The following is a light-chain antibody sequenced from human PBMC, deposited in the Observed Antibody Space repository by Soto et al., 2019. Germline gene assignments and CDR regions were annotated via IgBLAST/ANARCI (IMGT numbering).Light chain of an antibody. CDR2: DVW. Sequence: QSALTQPASVSGSPGQSITIYCIGTGSDIGGYNYVSWYQQHPGKAPTLMIYDVWARPLGVSHRFSGSKSGNTASLTISGLQGDDEADYHCSSYTADMPYVLGNGTKVTVL. CDR1: GSDIGGYNY. CDR3: SSYTADMPYV. V-gene: IGLV2-14*03. J-gene: IGLJ1*01.